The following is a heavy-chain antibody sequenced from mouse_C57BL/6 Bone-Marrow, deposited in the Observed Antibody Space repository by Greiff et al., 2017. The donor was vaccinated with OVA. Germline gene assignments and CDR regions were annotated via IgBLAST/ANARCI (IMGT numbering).Heavy chain of an antibody. Sequence: EVKLVESGGGLVQPGGSLKLSCAASGFTFSDYYMYWVRQTPEKRLEWVAYISNGGGSTYYPDTVKGRFTISRDNAKNTLYLQMSRLKSEDTAMYYCARHSYGDWYFDVWGTGTTVTVSS. V-gene: IGHV5-12*01. CDR3: ARHSYGDWYFDV. CDR1: GFTFSDYY. D-gene: IGHD1-1*01. CDR2: ISNGGGST. J-gene: IGHJ1*03.